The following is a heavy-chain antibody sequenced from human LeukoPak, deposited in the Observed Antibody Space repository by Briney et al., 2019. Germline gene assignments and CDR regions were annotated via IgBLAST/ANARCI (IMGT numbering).Heavy chain of an antibody. J-gene: IGHJ4*02. CDR2: INPSGGST. CDR1: GYTFTSYY. D-gene: IGHD3-22*01. Sequence: ASVKVSCKASGYTFTSYYMHWVRQAPGQGLEWMGIINPSGGSTSYAQKFQGRVTMTRDMSTSTVYMELSSLRSEDTAVYYCARYDSSGRLDYWGQGTLVTVSS. V-gene: IGHV1-46*01. CDR3: ARYDSSGRLDY.